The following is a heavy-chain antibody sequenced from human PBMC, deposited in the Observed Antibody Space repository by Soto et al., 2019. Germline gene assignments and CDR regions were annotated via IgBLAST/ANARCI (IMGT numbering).Heavy chain of an antibody. CDR3: ARRGNPRRDY. CDR1: GGSSSSGDYY. J-gene: IGHJ4*02. Sequence: SETLSLTCTVSGGSSSSGDYYWSWIRQPPGKGLEWIGYIYYSGSTNYNPSLKSRVTISVDTSKNQFSLKLSSVTAADTAVYYCARRGNPRRDYWGQGTLVTVSS. CDR2: IYYSGST. D-gene: IGHD1-26*01. V-gene: IGHV4-30-4*01.